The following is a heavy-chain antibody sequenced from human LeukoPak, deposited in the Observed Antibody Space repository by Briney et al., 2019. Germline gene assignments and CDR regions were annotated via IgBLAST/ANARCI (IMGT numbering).Heavy chain of an antibody. Sequence: LPGGSLRLSCAASGFTFSSYAMSWVRQAPGKGLEWVSAISGSGGSTYYADSVKGRFTISRDNSKNTLYLQMNSLRAEDTAVYYCASPLFRPMATIFPDAFDIWGQGTMVTVSS. J-gene: IGHJ3*02. D-gene: IGHD5-24*01. V-gene: IGHV3-23*01. CDR1: GFTFSSYA. CDR2: ISGSGGST. CDR3: ASPLFRPMATIFPDAFDI.